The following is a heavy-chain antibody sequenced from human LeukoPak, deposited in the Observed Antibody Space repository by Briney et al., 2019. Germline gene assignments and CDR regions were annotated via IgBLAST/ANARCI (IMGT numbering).Heavy chain of an antibody. V-gene: IGHV1-8*03. Sequence: ASVKVSCKASGYTFTSYDINWVRQATGQGLEWMGWMNPNSGNTGYAQKFQGRVTITRNTSISTAYMELSSLRSEDTAVYYCARAGGGAVAAQKVNAFDIWGQGTMVTVSS. CDR3: ARAGGGAVAAQKVNAFDI. J-gene: IGHJ3*02. CDR1: GYTFTSYD. D-gene: IGHD6-19*01. CDR2: MNPNSGNT.